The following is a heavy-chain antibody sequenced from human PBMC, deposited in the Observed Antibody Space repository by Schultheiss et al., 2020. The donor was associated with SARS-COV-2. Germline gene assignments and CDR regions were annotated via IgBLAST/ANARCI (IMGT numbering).Heavy chain of an antibody. CDR2: ITGSGGST. D-gene: IGHD3-22*01. J-gene: IGHJ4*02. V-gene: IGHV3-23*01. CDR3: AKAYDSRGYY. Sequence: GGSLRLSCAASGFTFSNYAISWVRQAPGKGLEWVSAITGSGGSTYYADSVMGRFTISRDNSKNVLYLQMNSLRAEDTAVYYCAKAYDSRGYYWGQGTLVTVA. CDR1: GFTFSNYA.